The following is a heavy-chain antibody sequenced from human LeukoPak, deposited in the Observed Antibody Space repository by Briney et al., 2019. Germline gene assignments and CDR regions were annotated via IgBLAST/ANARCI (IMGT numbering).Heavy chain of an antibody. Sequence: SETLSLTCTVSGGSISSYYWSWIRQPPGKGLEWIGYIYYSGSTNYNPSLKSRVTISVDTSKNQFSLKLGSVTAADTAVYYCARTAVAGTGFDYWGQGTLVTVSS. V-gene: IGHV4-59*01. D-gene: IGHD6-19*01. J-gene: IGHJ4*02. CDR2: IYYSGST. CDR1: GGSISSYY. CDR3: ARTAVAGTGFDY.